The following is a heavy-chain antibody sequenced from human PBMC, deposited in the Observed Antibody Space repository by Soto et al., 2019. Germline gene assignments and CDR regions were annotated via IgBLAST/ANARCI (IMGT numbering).Heavy chain of an antibody. CDR2: ISSSSYYI. Sequence: EVQLVESGGGLVKPGGSLRLSCAASGFTFSTYSMNWVRQAPGKGLEWVSTISSSSYYIYYSDSVRGRFSISGDYARSSLSLQMNSRRPEDMAVYYCARHSIDGSGWSSDYWGQGTLVSVSS. V-gene: IGHV3-21*01. J-gene: IGHJ4*02. CDR3: ARHSIDGSGWSSDY. CDR1: GFTFSTYS. D-gene: IGHD6-19*01.